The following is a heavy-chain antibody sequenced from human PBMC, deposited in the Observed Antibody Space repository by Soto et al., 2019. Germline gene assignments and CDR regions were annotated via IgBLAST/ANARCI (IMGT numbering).Heavy chain of an antibody. Sequence: LSLTCTVSGGSLSGSYCSWIRKSPGKSLEWIASISYTGSTTHNPSLKSRVTLSVDTSKNQFSLSLTSVTPADTAAYYCATGGGWLHNSYIRGLYFDYWGQGVLVTVSS. J-gene: IGHJ4*02. CDR1: GGSLSGSY. CDR3: ATGGGWLHNSYIRGLYFDY. D-gene: IGHD3-3*02. CDR2: ISYTGST. V-gene: IGHV4-59*01.